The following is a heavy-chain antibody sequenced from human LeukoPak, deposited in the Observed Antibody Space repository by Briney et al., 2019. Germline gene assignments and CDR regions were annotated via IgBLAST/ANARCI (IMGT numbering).Heavy chain of an antibody. V-gene: IGHV4-59*01. CDR3: ASDSSVYYFDY. Sequence: SETLSLTCTFSGTAISSSYWSWIRQPPGRGLEWIAYIYYSGSTNYNPSLKSRVTISVDTSKNQFSLKLSSVTAADTAVYYCASDSSVYYFDYWGQGTLVTVSS. CDR1: GTAISSSY. D-gene: IGHD3-22*01. CDR2: IYYSGST. J-gene: IGHJ4*02.